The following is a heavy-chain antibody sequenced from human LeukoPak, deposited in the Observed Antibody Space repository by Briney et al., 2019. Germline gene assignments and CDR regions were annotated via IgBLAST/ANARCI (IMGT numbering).Heavy chain of an antibody. Sequence: GESLKISCKGSGYSFTSYWIGWVRQMPGKGLEWMGIIYPGDSDIRYSPSFQGQVTISADKSISTAYLQWSSLKASDTAMYYCARLDGSGSYYYHYGMDVWGQGTTVTVSS. D-gene: IGHD3-10*01. V-gene: IGHV5-51*01. CDR3: ARLDGSGSYYYHYGMDV. J-gene: IGHJ6*02. CDR2: IYPGDSDI. CDR1: GYSFTSYW.